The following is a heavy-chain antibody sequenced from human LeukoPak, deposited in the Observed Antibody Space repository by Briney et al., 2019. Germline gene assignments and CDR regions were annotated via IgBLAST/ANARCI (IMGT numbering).Heavy chain of an antibody. D-gene: IGHD2-2*01. CDR1: GYTFTNYG. V-gene: IGHV1-18*01. Sequence: ASVKVSCKASGYTFTNYGTSWVRQAPGQGLEWMGWISAKNGNTNYAQKFLGRVTMTRDTSTSTVYMELSRLRSDDTAVYYCARGLGYCSSTSCYGGDYYYYYYMDVWGKGTTVTVSS. CDR2: ISAKNGNT. CDR3: ARGLGYCSSTSCYGGDYYYYYYMDV. J-gene: IGHJ6*03.